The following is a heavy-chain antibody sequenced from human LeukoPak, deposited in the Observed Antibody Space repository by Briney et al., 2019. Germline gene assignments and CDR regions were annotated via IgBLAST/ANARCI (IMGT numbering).Heavy chain of an antibody. CDR3: ARDRIDYYGSGSYYGNYYYYYMDV. CDR1: GGSISSYY. J-gene: IGHJ6*03. V-gene: IGHV4-59*12. Sequence: SETLSLTCTVSGGSISSYYWSWIRQPPGKGLEWIGYIYYTGSTNYNPSLKSRLTVSVDTSNNQCSLKLSSVTAADTAVYYCARDRIDYYGSGSYYGNYYYYYMDVWGKGTTVTVSS. D-gene: IGHD3-10*01. CDR2: IYYTGST.